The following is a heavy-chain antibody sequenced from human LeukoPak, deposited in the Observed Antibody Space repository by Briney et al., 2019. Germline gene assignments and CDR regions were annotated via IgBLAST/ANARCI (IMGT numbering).Heavy chain of an antibody. CDR1: GFTFSSYS. CDR3: AGEFRFASDS. D-gene: IGHD3-3*01. CDR2: ISSLSSII. Sequence: GGSLRLSCAASGFTFSSYSMNWVRQAPGKGLEWVSYISSLSSIIYYADSVKGRFTISRDNAKNSLYLQMSSLRDEDTAVYYCAGEFRFASDSWGQGTLVTVSS. J-gene: IGHJ4*02. V-gene: IGHV3-48*02.